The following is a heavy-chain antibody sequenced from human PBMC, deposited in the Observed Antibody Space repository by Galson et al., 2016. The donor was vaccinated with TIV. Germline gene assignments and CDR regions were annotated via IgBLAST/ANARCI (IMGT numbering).Heavy chain of an antibody. CDR3: ARGGGYSFGSGSSYFDY. D-gene: IGHD3-10*01. Sequence: SVKVSCKASGGIFSNFVISWVRQAPGQGLEWMGSISPIFGTANYAQKFQGRVTITADTSTSTFYMDLSSLRSEDTAIYYCARGGGYSFGSGSSYFDYWGQGSLVTVSS. J-gene: IGHJ4*02. V-gene: IGHV1-69*06. CDR1: GGIFSNFV. CDR2: ISPIFGTA.